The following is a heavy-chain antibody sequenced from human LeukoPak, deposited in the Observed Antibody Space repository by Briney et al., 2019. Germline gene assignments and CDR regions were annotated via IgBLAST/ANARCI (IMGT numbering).Heavy chain of an antibody. J-gene: IGHJ4*02. CDR1: GYTFSTYG. CDR2: INTNTGNP. D-gene: IGHD3-22*01. Sequence: GASVKVSCKASGYTFSTYGMNWVRQAPGQGLEWMGWINTNTGNPTYAQGFTGRFVFSLDTSVSTAYLQISSLKAEDTAVYYCRVGYYDSSGAFDYWGQGTLVTVSS. CDR3: RVGYYDSSGAFDY. V-gene: IGHV7-4-1*02.